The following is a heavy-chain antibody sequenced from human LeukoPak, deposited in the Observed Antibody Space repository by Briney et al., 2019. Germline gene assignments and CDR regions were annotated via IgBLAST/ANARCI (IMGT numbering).Heavy chain of an antibody. J-gene: IGHJ4*02. V-gene: IGHV4-39*07. Sequence: SETLSLTCTVSGGSISSSSYYWGWIRRPPGKGLEWIGSIYYSGSTYYNPSLKSRVTISVDTSKNQFSLKLSSVTAADTAVYYCARVPRIAVAGTSDYWGQGTLVTVSS. CDR2: IYYSGST. CDR3: ARVPRIAVAGTSDY. D-gene: IGHD6-19*01. CDR1: GGSISSSSYY.